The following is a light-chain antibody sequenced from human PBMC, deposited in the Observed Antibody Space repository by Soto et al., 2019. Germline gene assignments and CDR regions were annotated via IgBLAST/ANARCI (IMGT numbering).Light chain of an antibody. CDR2: DAS. J-gene: IGKJ1*01. V-gene: IGKV1-5*01. CDR1: QSLNNY. Sequence: DIQMTQSPSTLSASVGDRVTITCRASQSLNNYLAWYQQKPGKAPKLLIYDASTLERGVPSRFSGTGSGTEFTLTISSLQPEDFATYYCQQSFDSLWTFGPGTKVDIK. CDR3: QQSFDSLWT.